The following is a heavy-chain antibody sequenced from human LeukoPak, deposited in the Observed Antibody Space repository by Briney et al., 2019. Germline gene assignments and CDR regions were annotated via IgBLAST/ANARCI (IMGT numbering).Heavy chain of an antibody. D-gene: IGHD2-15*01. Sequence: ASVKVSCKASGYAFTSYDINWVRQATGQGLEWMGYMNPNSGNTGSAQKFQGRITMTRNTSISTAYMELSSLRSEDTAIYYCASELRHQDYWGQGTLVTVSS. CDR2: MNPNSGNT. V-gene: IGHV1-8*01. CDR3: ASELRHQDY. CDR1: GYAFTSYD. J-gene: IGHJ4*02.